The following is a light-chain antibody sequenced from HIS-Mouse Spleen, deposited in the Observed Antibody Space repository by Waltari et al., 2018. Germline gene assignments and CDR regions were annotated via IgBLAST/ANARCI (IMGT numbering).Light chain of an antibody. CDR2: EGS. V-gene: IGLV2-23*01. CDR3: CSYAGSSTWV. J-gene: IGLJ3*02. CDR1: SSDVGSYNL. Sequence: QSALTQPASVSGSPGQSITISCTGTSSDVGSYNLVSWYQQHPGNAPKRRIYEGSKRPAGLSNPFAGSKSGNTASPTICGLQAEDEADYYCCSYAGSSTWVFGGGTKLTVL.